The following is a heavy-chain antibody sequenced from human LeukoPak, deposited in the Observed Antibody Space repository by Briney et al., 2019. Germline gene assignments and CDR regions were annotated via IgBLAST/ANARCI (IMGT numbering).Heavy chain of an antibody. CDR2: IYYSGST. Sequence: PSETLSLTCTVSGGSISSSSYYWGWIRQPPGKGLEWIGSIYYSGSTYYNPSLKSRVTISVDTSKNQFSLKLSSVTAADTAVYYCARSLRGRLTYWGQGTLVTVSS. CDR1: GGSISSSSYY. CDR3: ARSLRGRLTY. J-gene: IGHJ4*02. V-gene: IGHV4-39*07.